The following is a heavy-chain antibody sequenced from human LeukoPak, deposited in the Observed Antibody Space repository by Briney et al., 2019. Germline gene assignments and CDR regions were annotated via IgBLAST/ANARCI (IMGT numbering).Heavy chain of an antibody. Sequence: GASVKVSCKASGYTFTGYYMHWVRQAPGQGLEWMGRINPNSGGTNYAQKFQGRVTMTRDTSISTAYMELSRLRSDDTAVYYCARGITIFGVALDAFDIWGQGTMATVSS. CDR2: INPNSGGT. CDR1: GYTFTGYY. D-gene: IGHD3-3*01. J-gene: IGHJ3*02. V-gene: IGHV1-2*06. CDR3: ARGITIFGVALDAFDI.